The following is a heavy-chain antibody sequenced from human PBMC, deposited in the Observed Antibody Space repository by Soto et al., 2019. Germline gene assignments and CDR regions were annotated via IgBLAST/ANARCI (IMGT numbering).Heavy chain of an antibody. J-gene: IGHJ4*02. CDR2: IYYSGST. D-gene: IGHD3-9*01. CDR3: VRRGRETLLTGYYLDY. V-gene: IGHV4-59*01. Sequence: PSETLSLTCTVSGGSISSYYWSWIRQPPGKGLEWIGYIYYSGSTNYNPSLKSRVTISVDTSKNQFSLKLSSVTAADTAVYYCVRRGRETLLTGYYLDYWGQGTLVTVSS. CDR1: GGSISSYY.